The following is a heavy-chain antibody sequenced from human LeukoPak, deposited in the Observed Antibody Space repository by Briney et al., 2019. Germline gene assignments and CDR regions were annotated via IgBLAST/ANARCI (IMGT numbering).Heavy chain of an antibody. V-gene: IGHV1-46*01. CDR3: AGDLGDSGSLEY. CDR1: GYTFTSYY. J-gene: IGHJ4*02. D-gene: IGHD1-26*01. Sequence: ASVKVSCKASGYTFTSYYMHWVRQAPGQGLEWIGIINPSGGSTSYAQKFQGRVTMTRDTSTSTVYMELSSLRSEDTAVYYCAGDLGDSGSLEYWGQGTLVTVSS. CDR2: INPSGGST.